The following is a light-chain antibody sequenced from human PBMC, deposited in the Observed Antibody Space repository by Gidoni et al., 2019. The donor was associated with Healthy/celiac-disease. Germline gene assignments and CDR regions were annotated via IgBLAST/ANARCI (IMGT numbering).Light chain of an antibody. CDR2: KAS. Sequence: DIQMTQYPSTLSASVGDRVTIPLRASQSISSWLAWYQQKPGTAPKLLIYKASSLESGVPSRFSGSGSGTEFTLTISSLQPDDFATYYCQQYNSYLLTFGGGTKVEIK. CDR1: QSISSW. J-gene: IGKJ4*01. V-gene: IGKV1-5*03. CDR3: QQYNSYLLT.